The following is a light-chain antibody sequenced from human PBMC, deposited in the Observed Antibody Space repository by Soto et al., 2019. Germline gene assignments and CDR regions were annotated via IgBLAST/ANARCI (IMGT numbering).Light chain of an antibody. Sequence: DIVMTESPLSLAVTPGEAASISCRSSQSLQHRNGFNYLAWYQKKPGTATKLLIYHASTLESGVPSRFSGSGSGTEFTLTISSLQPDDFATYYCQQYNSYSFGQGTKVDIK. V-gene: IGKV1-5*01. CDR2: HAS. J-gene: IGKJ1*01. CDR3: QQYNSYS. CDR1: QSLQHRNGFNY.